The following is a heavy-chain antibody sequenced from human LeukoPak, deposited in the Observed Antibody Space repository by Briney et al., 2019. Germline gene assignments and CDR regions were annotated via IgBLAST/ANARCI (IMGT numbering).Heavy chain of an antibody. CDR1: GFTFSSYA. Sequence: PGGSLRLSCAASGFTFSSYAMNWVRQAPGKGLEWVSFISTSSSYIYYTDSVKGRFTISRDNAKNSLYLQMNSLRAEDTAVYYCARETLGYCSGGSCPYFDYWGQGTLVTVSS. CDR2: ISTSSSYI. D-gene: IGHD2-15*01. CDR3: ARETLGYCSGGSCPYFDY. V-gene: IGHV3-21*01. J-gene: IGHJ4*02.